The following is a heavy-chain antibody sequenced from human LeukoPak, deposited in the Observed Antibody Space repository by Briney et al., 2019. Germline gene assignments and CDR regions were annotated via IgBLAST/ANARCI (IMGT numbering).Heavy chain of an antibody. CDR2: ISYDGSNK. J-gene: IGHJ5*02. V-gene: IGHV3-30*18. D-gene: IGHD6-13*01. Sequence: GGSLRLSCAASGFTFSNYGMHWVRQAPGKGLEWVAVISYDGSNKYYADSVKGRFTISRDNSKNTLYLQMNSLRAEDTAVYYCAKESYSSSWAENWFDPWGQGTLVTVSS. CDR3: AKESYSSSWAENWFDP. CDR1: GFTFSNYG.